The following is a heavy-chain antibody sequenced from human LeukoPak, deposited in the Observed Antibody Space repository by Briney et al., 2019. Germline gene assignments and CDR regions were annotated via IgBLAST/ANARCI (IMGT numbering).Heavy chain of an antibody. CDR3: AKVRGYDYVWGSYRYPDAFDI. Sequence: GGSLRLSCAASGFTFSSYGMHWVRQAPGKGLEWVAFIRYDGSNKYYADSVKGRFTISRDNSKNTLYLQMNGLRAEDTAVYYCAKVRGYDYVWGSYRYPDAFDIWGQGTMVTVSS. CDR2: IRYDGSNK. J-gene: IGHJ3*02. D-gene: IGHD3-16*02. CDR1: GFTFSSYG. V-gene: IGHV3-30*02.